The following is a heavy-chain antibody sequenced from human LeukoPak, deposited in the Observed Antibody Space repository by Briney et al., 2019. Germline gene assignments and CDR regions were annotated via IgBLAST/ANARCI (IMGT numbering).Heavy chain of an antibody. V-gene: IGHV4-39*01. D-gene: IGHD2-2*01. J-gene: IGHJ5*02. CDR2: IYYSGST. Sequence: SETLSLTCTVSGGSISSSSYYWGWIRQPPGKGLEWIGSIYYSGSTYYNPSLKSRVTISVDTSKNQFSLKLSSVTAADTAVYYCARPSGVVVPAAITLNWFDPWGQGTLVTVSS. CDR1: GGSISSSSYY. CDR3: ARPSGVVVPAAITLNWFDP.